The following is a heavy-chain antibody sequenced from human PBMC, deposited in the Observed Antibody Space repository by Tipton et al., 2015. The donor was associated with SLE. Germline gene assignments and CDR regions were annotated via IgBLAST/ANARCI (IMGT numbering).Heavy chain of an antibody. CDR1: GYSISSGYY. CDR2: IYHSGST. CDR3: ARAGRALNLFDY. Sequence: TLSLTCTVSGYSISSGYYWGWIRQPPGKGLEWIGRIYHSGSTYYNPSLKSRVTISVDTSKNQFSLKLSSVTAADTAVYYCARAGRALNLFDYWGQGTLVTVSS. J-gene: IGHJ4*02. D-gene: IGHD1-14*01. V-gene: IGHV4-38-2*02.